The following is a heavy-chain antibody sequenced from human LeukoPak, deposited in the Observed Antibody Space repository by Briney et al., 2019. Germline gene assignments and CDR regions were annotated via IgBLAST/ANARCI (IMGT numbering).Heavy chain of an antibody. V-gene: IGHV1-18*01. Sequence: ASVKVSCKASGYTFTSYGVSWVRQAPGQGLEWMGWIDTYRGSTNYAQNLQGRVTVTTDTSTTTVYMELRSLRSDDTAVYYCARGGVLRFLEHLDYWGQGTLVTVSS. CDR1: GYTFTSYG. J-gene: IGHJ4*02. D-gene: IGHD3-3*01. CDR2: IDTYRGST. CDR3: ARGGVLRFLEHLDY.